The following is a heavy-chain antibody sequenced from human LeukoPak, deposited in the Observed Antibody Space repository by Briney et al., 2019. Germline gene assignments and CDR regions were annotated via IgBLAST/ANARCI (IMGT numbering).Heavy chain of an antibody. Sequence: KVSCKASGYIFTSYYMHWVRQAPGRGLEWVAVISYDGSNKYYADSVKGRFTISRDNSKNTLYLQMNSLRAEDTAVYYCAKDFAPPPDWGSGFDYWGQGTLVTVSS. CDR1: GYIFTSYY. CDR2: ISYDGSNK. V-gene: IGHV3-30*18. D-gene: IGHD2-15*01. J-gene: IGHJ4*02. CDR3: AKDFAPPPDWGSGFDY.